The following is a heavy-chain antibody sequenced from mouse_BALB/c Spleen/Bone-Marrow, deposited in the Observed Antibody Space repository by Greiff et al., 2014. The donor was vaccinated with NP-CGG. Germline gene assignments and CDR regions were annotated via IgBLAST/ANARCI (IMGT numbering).Heavy chain of an antibody. CDR3: ARHGNYAMDY. Sequence: VKLMESGPGLVAPSQSLSITCTISGFSLTSYGVHWVRQPPGKGLEWLVVIWSDGSTTYNSALKSRLSISKDNSESQVFLKMNSLQTDDAAMYYCARHGNYAMDYWGQGTSVTVSS. J-gene: IGHJ4*01. V-gene: IGHV2-6-1*01. D-gene: IGHD1-1*02. CDR2: IWSDGST. CDR1: GFSLTSYG.